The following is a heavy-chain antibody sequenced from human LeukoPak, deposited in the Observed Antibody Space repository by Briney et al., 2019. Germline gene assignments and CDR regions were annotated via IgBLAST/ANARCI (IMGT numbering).Heavy chain of an antibody. J-gene: IGHJ4*02. V-gene: IGHV3-7*05. CDR1: GFSFSTYW. Sequence: PGGSLRLSCAASGFSFSTYWMSWVRQTPGKGLEWVANIKKDGSETYYVDSVKGRFTISRDNAKSSLYLQMNSLRAEDTAVYYCAKPPGITMLVVADWGQGTLVTVSS. CDR2: IKKDGSET. CDR3: AKPPGITMLVVAD. D-gene: IGHD3-22*01.